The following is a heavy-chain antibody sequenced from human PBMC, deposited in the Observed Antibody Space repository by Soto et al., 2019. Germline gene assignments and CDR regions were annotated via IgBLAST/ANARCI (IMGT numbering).Heavy chain of an antibody. V-gene: IGHV4-61*01. CDR1: GGSVSSGSYY. CDR3: ARGEQQLVFDY. CDR2: IYYSGST. J-gene: IGHJ4*02. D-gene: IGHD6-13*01. Sequence: QVQLQESGPGLVKPSETLSLTCTVSGGSVSSGSYYWSWIRQPPGKGLEWIGYIYYSGSTNYNPSLQSRVTISVDTSKNQFSLKLSSVTAADTAVYYCARGEQQLVFDYWGQGTLVTVSS.